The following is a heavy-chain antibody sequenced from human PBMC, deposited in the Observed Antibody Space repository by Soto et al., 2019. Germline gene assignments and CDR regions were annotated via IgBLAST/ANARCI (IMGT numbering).Heavy chain of an antibody. Sequence: SETLSLTCAVYGGSFSGYYWSWIRQPPGKGLEWIGEINHSGSTNYNPSLKSRVTISVDTSKNQFSLKLSSVTAADTAVYYCARGKLSDYVWGSYRYHFDYWRQRTVVTVSS. CDR2: INHSGST. CDR3: ARGKLSDYVWGSYRYHFDY. V-gene: IGHV4-34*01. J-gene: IGHJ4*02. D-gene: IGHD3-16*02. CDR1: GGSFSGYY.